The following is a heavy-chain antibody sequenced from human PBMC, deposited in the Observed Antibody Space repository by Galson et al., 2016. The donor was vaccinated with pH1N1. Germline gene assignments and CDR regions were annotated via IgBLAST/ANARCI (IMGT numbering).Heavy chain of an antibody. V-gene: IGHV1-3*01. J-gene: IGHJ4*02. CDR3: ARDLMGGTYAADY. Sequence: SVKVSCKASGYTFTRYGMHWVRQAPGQSLEWMGWISPGSTKTKYSQKFQGRVTVTRDSSATTAYMELSRLTFEDTAVYYCARDLMGGTYAADYWGQGTQVTVSS. D-gene: IGHD1-26*01. CDR2: ISPGSTKT. CDR1: GYTFTRYG.